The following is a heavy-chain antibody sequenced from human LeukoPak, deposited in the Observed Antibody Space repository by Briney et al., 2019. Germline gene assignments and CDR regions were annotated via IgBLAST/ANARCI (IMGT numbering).Heavy chain of an antibody. V-gene: IGHV3-30*01. Sequence: PGGSLRLSCAASGFTFSSYSMSWVRQAPGKGLEWVSFIYNDENDKHYADSVKGRFTISRDNSKNTMYLQMDSLGGDDSAVYYCATLVKTGSGGRGYFDHWGQGTLVTVSS. J-gene: IGHJ4*02. CDR2: IYNDENDK. CDR3: ATLVKTGSGGRGYFDH. D-gene: IGHD2-8*02. CDR1: GFTFSSYS.